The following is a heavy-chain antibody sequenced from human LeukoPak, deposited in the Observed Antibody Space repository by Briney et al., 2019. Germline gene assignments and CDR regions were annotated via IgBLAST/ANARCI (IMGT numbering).Heavy chain of an antibody. J-gene: IGHJ4*02. D-gene: IGHD2-15*01. V-gene: IGHV1-2*02. CDR2: INPNSGGT. CDR1: GYTFTNYG. CDR3: ARDLYCTSGSCYSFYPDY. Sequence: ASVKVSCKGSGYTFTNYGLSWVRQAPGQGLEWMGWINPNSGGTNYAQKFQGRVTMTRDTSISTAYMELSWLRSDDTAVYYCARDLYCTSGSCYSFYPDYWGQGTLVTVSS.